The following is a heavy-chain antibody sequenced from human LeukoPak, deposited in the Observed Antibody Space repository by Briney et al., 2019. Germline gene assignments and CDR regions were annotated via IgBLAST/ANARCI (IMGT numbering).Heavy chain of an antibody. D-gene: IGHD6-6*01. CDR2: IYTSEST. V-gene: IGHV4-61*02. CDR3: ARDIAARDYYYGMDV. J-gene: IGHJ6*02. CDR1: GGSLSSGSYY. Sequence: PSQTLSLTCTVSGGSLSSGSYYWSWLRQPAGRGLEWIGRIYTSESTNYNPSLKSRVTISVDTSKNQFSLKLSSVTAADTAVYYCARDIAARDYYYGMDVWGQGTTVTVSS.